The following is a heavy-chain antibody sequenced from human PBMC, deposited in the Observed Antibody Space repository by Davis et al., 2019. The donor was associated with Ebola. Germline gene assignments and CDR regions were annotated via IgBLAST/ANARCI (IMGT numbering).Heavy chain of an antibody. CDR2: ISAYNGNT. V-gene: IGHV1-18*01. J-gene: IGHJ2*01. D-gene: IGHD1-7*01. CDR3: ARDWNYEGYRPFFDL. CDR1: GYTFTSYG. Sequence: ASVKVSCKASGYTFTSYGISWVRQAPGQGLEWMGWISAYNGNTNYAQKLQGRVTMTTDTSTSTAYMELRSLRSDDTAVYYCARDWNYEGYRPFFDLWGRGTLVTVSS.